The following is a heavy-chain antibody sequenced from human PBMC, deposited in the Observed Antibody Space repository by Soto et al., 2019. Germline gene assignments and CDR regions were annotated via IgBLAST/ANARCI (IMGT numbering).Heavy chain of an antibody. V-gene: IGHV4-39*01. D-gene: IGHD3-3*01. CDR2: IYYSGST. Sequence: SETLSLTCTVSGGSISSSSYYWGWIRQPPGKGLEWIGSIYYSGSTYYNPSLKSRVTISVDTSKNQFSLKLSSVTAADTAVYYCARLPSYDFWSGYPVYYFDYWGQGTLVTVSS. CDR1: GGSISSSSYY. CDR3: ARLPSYDFWSGYPVYYFDY. J-gene: IGHJ4*02.